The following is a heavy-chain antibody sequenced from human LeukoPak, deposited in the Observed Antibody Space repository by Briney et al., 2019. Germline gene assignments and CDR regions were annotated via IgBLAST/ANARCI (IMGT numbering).Heavy chain of an antibody. Sequence: SETLSLTCTVSGGSISSYYWSWIRQPPGKGLEWIGYIYYSGSTNYNPSLKSRVTISVDTSKNQFSLKLSSVTAADTAVYYCATDLGGAFFPRTLAPLFDPWGQGTLVTVSS. V-gene: IGHV4-59*12. D-gene: IGHD2/OR15-2a*01. CDR3: ATDLGGAFFPRTLAPLFDP. CDR2: IYYSGST. J-gene: IGHJ5*02. CDR1: GGSISSYY.